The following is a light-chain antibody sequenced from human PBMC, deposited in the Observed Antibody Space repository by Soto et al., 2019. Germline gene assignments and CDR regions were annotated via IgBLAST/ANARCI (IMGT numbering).Light chain of an antibody. Sequence: EIVMTQSPGTLSVSPGERATLSCRASQSVSSNLAWYQQKFGQAPRLLIYGASTRATGVPARFSGSGSGTEFILTISSLQSEDFAIYYCQQYDNSPRTFGQGTKVEIK. V-gene: IGKV3-15*01. CDR1: QSVSSN. CDR3: QQYDNSPRT. J-gene: IGKJ1*01. CDR2: GAS.